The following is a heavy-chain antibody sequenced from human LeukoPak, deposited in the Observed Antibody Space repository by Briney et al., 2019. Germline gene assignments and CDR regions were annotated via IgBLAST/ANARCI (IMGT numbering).Heavy chain of an antibody. CDR3: GRDRVVGRGYNLDY. V-gene: IGHV3-48*03. J-gene: IGHJ4*02. Sequence: PGGSLRLSCAPSGFTFDDYDMNWVRQAPGKGLEWVTYISSSGSTIYYADYVKGRFTVSRDNAKNSLYLQMNNLRAEDTALYYCGRDRVVGRGYNLDYWGQGTLVTVSS. CDR1: GFTFDDYD. CDR2: ISSSGSTI. D-gene: IGHD5-18*01.